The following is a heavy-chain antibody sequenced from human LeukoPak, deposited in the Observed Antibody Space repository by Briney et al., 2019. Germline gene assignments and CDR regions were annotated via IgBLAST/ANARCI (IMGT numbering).Heavy chain of an antibody. D-gene: IGHD3-10*01. CDR3: TYGSGSYYL. Sequence: SETLSLTCTVSGGSISSGGYYWSWIRQHPGKGLEWIGYIYYSGSTNYNPSLKSRVTISVDTSKIQFSLKLTSVTAADTAVYYCTYGSGSYYLWGQGTLVTVSS. CDR2: IYYSGST. V-gene: IGHV4-61*08. J-gene: IGHJ4*02. CDR1: GGSISSGGYY.